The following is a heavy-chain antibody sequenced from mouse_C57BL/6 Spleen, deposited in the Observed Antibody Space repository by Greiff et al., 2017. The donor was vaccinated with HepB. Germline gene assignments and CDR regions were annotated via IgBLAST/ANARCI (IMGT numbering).Heavy chain of an antibody. CDR1: GYAFSSSW. CDR2: IYPGDGDT. V-gene: IGHV1-82*01. CDR3: AHYDYERYFDV. D-gene: IGHD2-4*01. Sequence: VQLQQSGPELVKPGASVKISCKASGYAFSSSWMNWVKQRPGKGLEWIGRIYPGDGDTNYNGKFKGKATLTADKSSSTAYMQLSSLTSEDSAVYFCAHYDYERYFDVWGTGTTVTVSS. J-gene: IGHJ1*03.